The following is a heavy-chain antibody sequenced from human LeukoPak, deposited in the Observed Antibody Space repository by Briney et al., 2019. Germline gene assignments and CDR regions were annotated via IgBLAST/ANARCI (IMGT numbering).Heavy chain of an antibody. V-gene: IGHV3-30*04. D-gene: IGHD3-10*01. J-gene: IGHJ4*02. CDR1: GFSFSDSV. CDR2: ISHDVKTT. CDR3: VKEAYYGWGSSPTFYFDY. Sequence: GGSLRLSCVASGFSFSDSVIHWVRQAPGKGLEWVAVISHDVKTTYYADSAKGRFTISRDNSRNTVFLQMNRLRPEDTAVYYCVKEAYYGWGSSPTFYFDYWGQRTRVTVSS.